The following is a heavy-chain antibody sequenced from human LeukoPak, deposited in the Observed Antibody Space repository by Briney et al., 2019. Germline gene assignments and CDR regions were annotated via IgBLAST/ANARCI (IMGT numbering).Heavy chain of an antibody. V-gene: IGHV4-34*01. D-gene: IGHD3-10*01. CDR1: GGSFSGYY. J-gene: IGHJ5*02. Sequence: PSETLSLTCAVYGGSFSGYYWSWIRQPPGKGLEWIGEINHSGSTNYNPSPKSRVTISVDTSKNQFSLKLSSVTAADTAVYYCARLGWGRAGGYNWFDPRGQGTLVTVSS. CDR3: ARLGWGRAGGYNWFDP. CDR2: INHSGST.